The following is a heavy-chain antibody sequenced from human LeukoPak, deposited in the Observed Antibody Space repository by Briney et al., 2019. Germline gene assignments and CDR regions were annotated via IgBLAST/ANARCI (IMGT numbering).Heavy chain of an antibody. CDR2: INSDGSST. Sequence: PGGSLRLSCAASGLTFSSYWMHWVRQAPGKGLVWVSRINSDGSSTSYADSVKGRFTISRDNAKNTLYLQMNSLRAEDTAVYYCARGYSYGLFDYWGQGTLVTVSS. D-gene: IGHD5-18*01. J-gene: IGHJ4*02. V-gene: IGHV3-74*01. CDR1: GLTFSSYW. CDR3: ARGYSYGLFDY.